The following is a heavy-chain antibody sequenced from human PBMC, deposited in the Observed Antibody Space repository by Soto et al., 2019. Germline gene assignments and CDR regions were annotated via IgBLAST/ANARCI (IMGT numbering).Heavy chain of an antibody. V-gene: IGHV3-30*18. D-gene: IGHD6-13*01. CDR3: AKDLHSSSSYGMDV. CDR2: ISYDGSNK. CDR1: GFTFSSYG. J-gene: IGHJ6*02. Sequence: QVQLVESGGGVVQPGRSLRLSCAASGFTFSSYGMHWVRQAPGKGLEWVAVISYDGSNKYYADSVKGRFTISRDNSKNTLYLQMNSLRAEDTAVYYCAKDLHSSSSYGMDVWGQGTTVTVSS.